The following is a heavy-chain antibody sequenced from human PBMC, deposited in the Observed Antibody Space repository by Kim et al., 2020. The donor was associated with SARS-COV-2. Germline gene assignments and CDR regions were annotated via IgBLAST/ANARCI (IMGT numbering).Heavy chain of an antibody. V-gene: IGHV3-30*03. CDR3: ARAHRNMIGIDV. J-gene: IGHJ6*01. CDR2: ITYDGKKE. D-gene: IGHD3-22*01. CDR1: RFTFRTSA. Sequence: GGSLRLSCVASRFTFRTSAMNWVRQAPGKGPEWVSGITYDGKKEYYADSVKGRFIVSRDNSKNTMYLQMQSLRMADTALYYCARAHRNMIGIDVREQG.